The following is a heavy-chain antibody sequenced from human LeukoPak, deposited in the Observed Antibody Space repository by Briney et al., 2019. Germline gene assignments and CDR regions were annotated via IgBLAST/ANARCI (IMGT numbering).Heavy chain of an antibody. CDR3: AREYYYDSSGYYHRRAFDI. CDR1: GDSISSGSYY. J-gene: IGHJ3*02. D-gene: IGHD3-22*01. CDR2: IYTSGST. V-gene: IGHV4-61*02. Sequence: SQTLSLTCTVSGDSISSGSYYWSWIRQPAGKGLEWIGRIYTSGSTNYNPSLKSRVTLSVDTSKNQFSLKLSSVTAADTAVYYCAREYYYDSSGYYHRRAFDIWGQGTMVTVSS.